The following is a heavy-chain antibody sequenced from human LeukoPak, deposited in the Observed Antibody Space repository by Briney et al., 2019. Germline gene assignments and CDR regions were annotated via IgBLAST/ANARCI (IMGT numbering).Heavy chain of an antibody. J-gene: IGHJ5*02. D-gene: IGHD3-10*01. Sequence: GASVKVSCKASGYTFTSYDINWVRQATGQGLEWLGWMNPNSGNTGYAQNFQGRVTMTRDTSIDTAYMELTSLRYEDTVVYYCARDYYGSKSSSFDPWGQGTLVTVSS. CDR3: ARDYYGSKSSSFDP. V-gene: IGHV1-8*01. CDR1: GYTFTSYD. CDR2: MNPNSGNT.